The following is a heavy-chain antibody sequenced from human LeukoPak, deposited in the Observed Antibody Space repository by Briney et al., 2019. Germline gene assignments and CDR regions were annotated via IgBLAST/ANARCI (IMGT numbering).Heavy chain of an antibody. CDR1: GFTLSSNA. V-gene: IGHV3-30*04. CDR3: ARDSYSSGWGIFDY. CDR2: ISYDGSNK. Sequence: GGSLRLSCAASGFTLSSNAMNWVRQAPGKGLEWVAVISYDGSNKYYADSVKGRFTISRDNSKNTLYLQMSSLRAEDTAVYYCARDSYSSGWGIFDYWGQGTLVTVSS. D-gene: IGHD6-19*01. J-gene: IGHJ4*02.